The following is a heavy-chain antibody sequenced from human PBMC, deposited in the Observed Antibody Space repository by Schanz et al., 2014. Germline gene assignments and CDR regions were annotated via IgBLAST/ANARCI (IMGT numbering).Heavy chain of an antibody. J-gene: IGHJ3*02. CDR1: VFPFSSNY. Sequence: EGKKGEGGGFFLPPFFSLLLSCAASVFPFSSNYMSWVRQAPGKGLEWVSVIYSGGSTYYADSVKGRFTISRDNSKNTLYLQMNSLRAEDTAVYYCARDRWDWNNAFDIWGQGTMVTVSS. D-gene: IGHD1-1*01. V-gene: IGHV3-53*01. CDR2: IYSGGST. CDR3: ARDRWDWNNAFDI.